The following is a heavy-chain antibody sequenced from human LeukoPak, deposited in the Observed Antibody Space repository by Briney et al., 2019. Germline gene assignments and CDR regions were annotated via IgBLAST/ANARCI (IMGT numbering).Heavy chain of an antibody. V-gene: IGHV6-1*01. Sequence: SQTLSPVPSPGTVSLATMLLGTGLGSPHHRSKWYYDYAVSVKGRMTIYPDTSKNQFSLQLNSVTPEDTAVYYCARGASGWYVSVFDSWGQGTLVTVSS. J-gene: IGHJ5*01. D-gene: IGHD6-13*01. CDR2: RSKWYY. CDR1: GTVSLATMLL. CDR3: ARGASGWYVSVFDS.